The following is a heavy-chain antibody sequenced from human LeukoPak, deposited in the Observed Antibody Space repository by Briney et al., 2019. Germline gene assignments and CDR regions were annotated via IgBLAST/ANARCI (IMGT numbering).Heavy chain of an antibody. CDR1: GFTFSSYE. Sequence: PGGSLRLSCAASGFTFSSYEMNWVRQAPGKGLEWVSYISSSGSTIYYADSVKGRFTISRDNAKNSLYLQMNSLRAEDTAVYYCAKRVAAAGTRWGNDAFDIWGQGTMVTVSS. J-gene: IGHJ3*02. V-gene: IGHV3-48*03. D-gene: IGHD6-13*01. CDR2: ISSSGSTI. CDR3: AKRVAAAGTRWGNDAFDI.